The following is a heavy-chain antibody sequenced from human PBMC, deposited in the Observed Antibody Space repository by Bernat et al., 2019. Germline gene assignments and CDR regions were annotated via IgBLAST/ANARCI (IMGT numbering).Heavy chain of an antibody. J-gene: IGHJ3*02. V-gene: IGHV3-30*18. CDR2: ISYDGSNK. D-gene: IGHD1-26*01. CDR1: GFTFSSYG. Sequence: VQLVESGGGLVKPGGSLRLSCAASGFTFSSYGMHWVRQAPGKGLEWVAVISYDGSNKYYADSVKGRFTISRDNSKNTLYLQMNSLRAEDTAVYYCAKIVGGYDAFDIWGQGTMVTVSS. CDR3: AKIVGGYDAFDI.